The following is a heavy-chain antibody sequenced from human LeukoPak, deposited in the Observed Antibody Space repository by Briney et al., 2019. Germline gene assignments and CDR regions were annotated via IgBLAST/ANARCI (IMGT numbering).Heavy chain of an antibody. CDR3: TTDDYSGYVPWYYGLDV. J-gene: IGHJ6*02. D-gene: IGHD5-12*01. V-gene: IGHV3-15*01. CDR1: GFAFSNYV. CDR2: IKSKTDGGAI. Sequence: GRSLRLSCAASGFAFSNYVMHWVRQAPGKGLEWVGRIKSKTDGGAIDYAAPVKGRFTISRDESESTVYLQMNSLKTEDTAVYYCTTDDYSGYVPWYYGLDVWGQGTTVTV.